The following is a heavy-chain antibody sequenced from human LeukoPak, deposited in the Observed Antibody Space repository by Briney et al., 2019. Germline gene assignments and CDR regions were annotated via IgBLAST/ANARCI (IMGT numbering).Heavy chain of an antibody. V-gene: IGHV4-30-2*01. Sequence: SETLSLTCAVSGGSVRSGGYSWRWIRQPRGKGLEWIVYIYHSGSTSCNPSLKSPVTISVDRSKNQFSLRLTSVTAADTAVYYCARSDRDYYDAFHIWGQGTMITVSS. CDR1: GGSVRSGGYS. D-gene: IGHD3-10*01. J-gene: IGHJ3*02. CDR3: ARSDRDYYDAFHI. CDR2: IYHSGST.